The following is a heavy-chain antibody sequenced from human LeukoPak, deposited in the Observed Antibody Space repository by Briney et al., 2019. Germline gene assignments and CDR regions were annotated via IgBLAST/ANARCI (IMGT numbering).Heavy chain of an antibody. CDR3: AKDARPSY. Sequence: GGSLRLSCAASGFTFSSSAMSWVRQAPGKGLEWVSAITGGGGSTYYADSVKGRFTISRDNSKNTLYLQMNSLRADDTAVHYCAKDARPSYWGQGTLVTVSS. J-gene: IGHJ4*02. CDR2: ITGGGGST. V-gene: IGHV3-23*01. CDR1: GFTFSSSA.